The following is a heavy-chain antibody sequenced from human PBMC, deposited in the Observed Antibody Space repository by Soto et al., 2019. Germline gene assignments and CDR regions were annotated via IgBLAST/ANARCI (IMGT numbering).Heavy chain of an antibody. CDR2: IWYDGSNK. CDR3: AIDQGRGYSYGFDY. CDR1: GFTFSSYG. D-gene: IGHD5-18*01. Sequence: QVQLVESGGGVVQPGRSLRLSCAASGFTFSSYGMHWVRQAPGKGLEWVAVIWYDGSNKYYADSVKGRFTISRDNSKNTLYLQMNSLRAEDTAVYYCAIDQGRGYSYGFDYWGQGTLVTVSS. V-gene: IGHV3-33*01. J-gene: IGHJ4*02.